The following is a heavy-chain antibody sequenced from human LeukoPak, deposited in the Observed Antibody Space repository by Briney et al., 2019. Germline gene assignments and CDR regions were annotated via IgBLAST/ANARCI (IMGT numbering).Heavy chain of an antibody. Sequence: GGSLRLSCAASGFTFSSFSMNWVRQAPGKGREWVSYISSGSSTIYYADAVKGRFTISRDNATNSLYLQVNSLRDEDTAVYYCARAGGLLWFGEVLESSDAFHIWGQGTMVTVSS. CDR3: ARAGGLLWFGEVLESSDAFHI. CDR2: ISSGSSTI. J-gene: IGHJ3*02. V-gene: IGHV3-48*02. D-gene: IGHD3-10*01. CDR1: GFTFSSFS.